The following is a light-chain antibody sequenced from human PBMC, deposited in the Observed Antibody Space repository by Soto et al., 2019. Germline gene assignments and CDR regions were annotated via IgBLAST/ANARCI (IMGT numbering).Light chain of an antibody. J-gene: IGKJ1*01. CDR2: GAS. V-gene: IGKV3-20*01. CDR3: QQYNTYPWT. Sequence: EIVLTQSPGTLSLSPGERATLSFMSSQSVSSSYLAWYQQKPGQAPRLLIYGASTRATGIPARFSGSGSGTEFTLTISSLQPDDFATYYCQQYNTYPWTFGQGTKVDIK. CDR1: QSVSSSY.